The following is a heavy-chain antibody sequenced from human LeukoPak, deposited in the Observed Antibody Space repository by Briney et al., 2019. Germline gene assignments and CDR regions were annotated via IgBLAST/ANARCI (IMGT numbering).Heavy chain of an antibody. CDR2: ISGNNDNP. Sequence: ASVKVSCKASGYTFSNFGISWVRQAPGQGLEWMGWISGNNDNPNYGQKFQGRFTVTSDSSTRTAYMELKRLRSDDTAVYYCARDGTSTDDYWGQGTRVTVSS. CDR3: ARDGTSTDDY. D-gene: IGHD2-2*01. V-gene: IGHV1-18*01. J-gene: IGHJ4*02. CDR1: GYTFSNFG.